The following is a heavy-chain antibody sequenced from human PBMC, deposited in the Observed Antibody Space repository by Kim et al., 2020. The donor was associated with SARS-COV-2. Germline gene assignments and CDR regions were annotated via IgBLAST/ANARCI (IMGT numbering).Heavy chain of an antibody. V-gene: IGHV3-23*01. D-gene: IGHD1-26*01. Sequence: GGSLRLSCAASGFTFSSYAMSWVRQAPGKGLEWVSAISGSGGSTYYADSVKGRFTISRDNSKNTLYLQMNSLRAEDTAVYYCALGGSYSLDAEYFQHWGQGTLVTVSS. CDR1: GFTFSSYA. CDR3: ALGGSYSLDAEYFQH. J-gene: IGHJ1*01. CDR2: ISGSGGST.